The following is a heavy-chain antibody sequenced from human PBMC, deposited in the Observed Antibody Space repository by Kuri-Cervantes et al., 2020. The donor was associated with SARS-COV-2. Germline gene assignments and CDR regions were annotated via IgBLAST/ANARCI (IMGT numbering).Heavy chain of an antibody. D-gene: IGHD1-26*01. J-gene: IGHJ4*02. V-gene: IGHV1-2*02. Sequence: ASVKVSCKASGYTFTGYYMHWVRQAPGQGLEWMGWINPNSGGTNYAQKSQGRVTMTRDTSISTAYMELSRLRSDDTAVYYCARPMYSGSYYGGWGTFDYWGQGTLVTVSS. CDR1: GYTFTGYY. CDR3: ARPMYSGSYYGGWGTFDY. CDR2: INPNSGGT.